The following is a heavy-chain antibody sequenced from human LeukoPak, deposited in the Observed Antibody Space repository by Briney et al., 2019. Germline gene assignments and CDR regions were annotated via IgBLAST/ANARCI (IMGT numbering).Heavy chain of an antibody. CDR1: GYTFTSYA. V-gene: IGHV1-18*01. CDR2: INPYNSKT. D-gene: IGHD3-22*01. J-gene: IGHJ5*02. Sequence: ASVTVSCKASGYTFTSYAIIWLRQAPRQGLEYMGWINPYNSKTDYAQRLQGRVTMTTDTSTSTVYMELRSLRSDDTAMYYCGGSVSRSYDSSGYHSDWFDPWGQGTLVTVSS. CDR3: GGSVSRSYDSSGYHSDWFDP.